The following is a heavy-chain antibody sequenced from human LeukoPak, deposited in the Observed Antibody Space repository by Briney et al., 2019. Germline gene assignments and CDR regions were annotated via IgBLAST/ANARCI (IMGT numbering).Heavy chain of an antibody. D-gene: IGHD2-21*02. CDR1: AFTFGDYA. J-gene: IGHJ4*02. CDR3: TRVAYCGGDCYTYYFDY. CDR2: IRSKAYGGTT. V-gene: IGHV3-49*04. Sequence: GRPLRLSPTASAFTFGDYAMRWVRQAPGKGLERVGFIRSKAYGGTTEYAASVKGRFTISRDDSKSIAYLQMNSLKTEDTAVYYCTRVAYCGGDCYTYYFDYWGQGTLVTVSS.